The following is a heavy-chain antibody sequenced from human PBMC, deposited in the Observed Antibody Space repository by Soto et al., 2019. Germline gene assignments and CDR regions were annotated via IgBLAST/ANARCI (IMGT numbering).Heavy chain of an antibody. CDR1: SGSISSSNW. Sequence: QVQLQESGPGLVKPSGTLSLTCAVSSGSISSSNWWSWVRQPPGKGLEWIGEIYHSGSTNYNPSLKSRVTISVDKSKNQFSRKLSSVTAADTAVYYCARGDTRYCSGGSCYSSTFFDYWGQGTLVTVSS. V-gene: IGHV4-4*02. CDR3: ARGDTRYCSGGSCYSSTFFDY. CDR2: IYHSGST. D-gene: IGHD2-15*01. J-gene: IGHJ4*02.